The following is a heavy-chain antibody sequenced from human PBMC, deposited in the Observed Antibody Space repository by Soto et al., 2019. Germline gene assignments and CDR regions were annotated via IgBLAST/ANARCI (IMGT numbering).Heavy chain of an antibody. CDR1: DGSISNFY. CDR3: ARAPMVLTRSYFDS. J-gene: IGHJ4*02. Sequence: PSETLSLTCTVSDGSISNFYWSWIRQPPGKGLEWIGYISSSGNTNYNPSLKSRVSISVDTSKNQFSLNLTSVTAADTAVYYCARAPMVLTRSYFDSWGQGPPVTVSS. D-gene: IGHD3-22*01. CDR2: ISSSGNT. V-gene: IGHV4-59*01.